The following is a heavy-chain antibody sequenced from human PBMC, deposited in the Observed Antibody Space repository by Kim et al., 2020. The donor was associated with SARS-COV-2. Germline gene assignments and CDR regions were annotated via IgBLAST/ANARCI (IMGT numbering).Heavy chain of an antibody. CDR1: GYTFTSYA. J-gene: IGHJ4*02. Sequence: ASVKVSCKASGYTFTSYAMHWVRQAPGQRLEWMGWINAGNGNTKYSQKFQGRVTITRDTSASTAYMELSSLRSEDTAVYYCARVPHSSGWYVLDYWGQGTLVTVSS. V-gene: IGHV1-3*01. CDR2: INAGNGNT. D-gene: IGHD6-19*01. CDR3: ARVPHSSGWYVLDY.